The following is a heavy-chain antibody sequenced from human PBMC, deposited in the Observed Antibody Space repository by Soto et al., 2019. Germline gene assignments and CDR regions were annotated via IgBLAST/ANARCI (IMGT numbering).Heavy chain of an antibody. CDR3: ARLGELYYYDSSGYPIDY. CDR2: IYYSGST. CDR1: GGSISSSSYY. D-gene: IGHD3-22*01. J-gene: IGHJ4*02. Sequence: QLQLQESGPGLVKPSETLSLTCTVSGGSISSSSYYWGWIRQPPGKGLGWIGSIYYSGSTYYNPSLKSRVTISVDTSKNQFSLKLSSVTAADTAVYYCARLGELYYYDSSGYPIDYWGQGTLVTVSS. V-gene: IGHV4-39*01.